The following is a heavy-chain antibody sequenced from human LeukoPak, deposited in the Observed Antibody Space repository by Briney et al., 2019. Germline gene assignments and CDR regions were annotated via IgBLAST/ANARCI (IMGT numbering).Heavy chain of an antibody. CDR1: GLTFSSYW. J-gene: IGHJ5*02. Sequence: PGGSLRPSCAASGLTFSSYWIHWVRQAPEGGLVWVSRINSDGNSTSYADSVKGRFTIPRDNAKNTLYLQMNSLRAEDTAVYYCARGLRVNWFDPWGQGTLVTVSS. CDR3: ARGLRVNWFDP. CDR2: INSDGNST. V-gene: IGHV3-74*01.